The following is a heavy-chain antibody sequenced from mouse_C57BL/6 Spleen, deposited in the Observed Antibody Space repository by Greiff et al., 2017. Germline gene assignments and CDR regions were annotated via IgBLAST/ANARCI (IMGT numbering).Heavy chain of an antibody. CDR2: IWSGGST. D-gene: IGHD2-4*01. Sequence: VMLVESGPGLVQPSQSLSITCTVSGFSLTSYGVHWVRQSPGKGLEWLGVIWSGGSTDYNAAFISRLSISKDNSKSQVFFKMNSLQAADTAIYYCARRDYEAYAMGYWGQGASVTVSS. CDR1: GFSLTSYG. CDR3: ARRDYEAYAMGY. V-gene: IGHV2-2*01. J-gene: IGHJ4*01.